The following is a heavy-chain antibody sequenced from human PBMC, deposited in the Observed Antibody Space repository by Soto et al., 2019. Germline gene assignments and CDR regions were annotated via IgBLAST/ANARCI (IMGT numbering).Heavy chain of an antibody. J-gene: IGHJ5*02. CDR2: IYYSGST. CDR1: GGSVSSGDYY. V-gene: IGHV4-30-4*01. Sequence: SETLSLTCTVSGGSVSSGDYYWSWIRQPPGKGLEWIGHIYYSGSTYYNRSLKSRVTISSDTARNQFSLKLSSVTAADTAVYYCARNYYDTSGNWFDPWGQGTLVTVSS. CDR3: ARNYYDTSGNWFDP. D-gene: IGHD3-22*01.